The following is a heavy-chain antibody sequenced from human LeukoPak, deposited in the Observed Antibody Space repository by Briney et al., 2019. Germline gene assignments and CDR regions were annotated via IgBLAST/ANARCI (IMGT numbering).Heavy chain of an antibody. V-gene: IGHV3-64D*06. J-gene: IGHJ4*02. CDR1: GFTFSSYA. CDR2: IRSDGVDV. Sequence: GGPLRLSCSVSGFTFSSYAMHWVRQAPGKGLEYVSVIRSDGVDVYYTDSVKGRFTISRDNSKNTLYLQMSSLRPGDTAVYYCVKDLLQVTMKKLDHWGQGTLVTVSS. D-gene: IGHD4-11*01. CDR3: VKDLLQVTMKKLDH.